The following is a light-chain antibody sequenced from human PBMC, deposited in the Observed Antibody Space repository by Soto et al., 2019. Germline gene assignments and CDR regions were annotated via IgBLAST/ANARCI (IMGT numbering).Light chain of an antibody. CDR2: LNSDGSH. V-gene: IGLV4-69*01. J-gene: IGLJ3*02. Sequence: QPVLTQSPSASASLGASVTLTCTLSSGHSSYAIAWHQQQPEKGPRYLMKLNSDGSHSKGDGIPDRFSGSSSGAERYLTISSLQSEDEADYYCQTWGTGMGVFGGGTKVTVL. CDR3: QTWGTGMGV. CDR1: SGHSSYA.